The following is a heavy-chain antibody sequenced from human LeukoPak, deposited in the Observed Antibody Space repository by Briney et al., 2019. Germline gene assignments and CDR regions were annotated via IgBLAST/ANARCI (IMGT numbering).Heavy chain of an antibody. CDR3: ARGSYCSSTSCYDY. J-gene: IGHJ4*02. Sequence: PSETLSFTCTVSGGSISSSYWSWIRQPPGKGLEWIGYIYYSGSTNYNPSLKSRVTISVDTSKNQFSLKLSSVTAADTAVYYCARGSYCSSTSCYDYWGQGTLVTVSS. CDR1: GGSISSSY. D-gene: IGHD2-2*01. CDR2: IYYSGST. V-gene: IGHV4-59*01.